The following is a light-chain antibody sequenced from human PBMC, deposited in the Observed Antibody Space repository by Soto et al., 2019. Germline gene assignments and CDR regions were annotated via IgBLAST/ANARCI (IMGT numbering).Light chain of an antibody. CDR3: QQYNAYSQA. CDR2: QAS. J-gene: IGKJ1*01. V-gene: IGKV1-5*03. Sequence: DIQMTQSPATLSASVGDRVTITCRARERVSRWLAWYQQKPGRTPKRLIYQASTLETGVPSRFSGSGSGTEFTLTISSLQPDDFATYYCQQYNAYSQAFGQGTKVEIK. CDR1: ERVSRW.